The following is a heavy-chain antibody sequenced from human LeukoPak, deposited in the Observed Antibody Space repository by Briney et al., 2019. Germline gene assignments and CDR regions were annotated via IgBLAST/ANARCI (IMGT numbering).Heavy chain of an antibody. J-gene: IGHJ4*02. Sequence: GSLRLPCAASGFTFSVYAMSWVRQAPGKGLEWVSGISGSGDSTFYADAVKGRFTISRDNSKNTLYLQMNSLRAEDTALYYCVRNSGGSAAHPFDYWGQGTLVTVSS. CDR1: GFTFSVYA. CDR2: ISGSGDST. D-gene: IGHD6-13*01. CDR3: VRNSGGSAAHPFDY. V-gene: IGHV3-23*01.